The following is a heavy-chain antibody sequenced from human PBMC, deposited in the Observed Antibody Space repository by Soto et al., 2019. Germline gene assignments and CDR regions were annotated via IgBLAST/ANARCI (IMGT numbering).Heavy chain of an antibody. J-gene: IGHJ6*02. V-gene: IGHV1-69*06. Sequence: QVQLVQSGAEVKKPGSSVKVSCKASGGTFSSYAISWVRQAPGTGLEWMGGISAIFGTANYAQKVQVIVTITAEKTTSTAYMELSSLRSDDTAVYYCARGGRIVVVTGDMDVWGQGPTVTVSS. D-gene: IGHD2-21*02. CDR2: ISAIFGTA. CDR1: GGTFSSYA. CDR3: ARGGRIVVVTGDMDV.